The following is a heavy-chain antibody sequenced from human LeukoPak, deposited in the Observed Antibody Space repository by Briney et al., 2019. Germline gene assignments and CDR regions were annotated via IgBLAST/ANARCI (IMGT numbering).Heavy chain of an antibody. CDR1: GFTFSNYA. V-gene: IGHV3-23*01. J-gene: IGHJ4*02. CDR3: AKAILWGGYRHDY. Sequence: PGGSLRLSCAASGFTFSNYAMSWVRQAPGKGLEWVSAISGSGTNTFYADSVKGRFTISRDNSKNTLYLQMNNLRAEDTAVYSCAKAILWGGYRHDYWGQGILVTVSS. D-gene: IGHD3-16*02. CDR2: ISGSGTNT.